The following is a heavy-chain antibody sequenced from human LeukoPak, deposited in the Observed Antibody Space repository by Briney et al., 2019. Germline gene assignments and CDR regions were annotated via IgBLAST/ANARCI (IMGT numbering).Heavy chain of an antibody. J-gene: IGHJ4*02. Sequence: GGSLRLSCAATGXTVSSNYMSWVRQAPGKGLEWVSVFYNGINTYYADSVRGRFTTSRDNSKNTLYLQMNSLRVEDTAVYFCARVGSGNTYGYGDYWGQGTLVTVSS. CDR2: FYNGINT. CDR3: ARVGSGNTYGYGDY. V-gene: IGHV3-66*01. D-gene: IGHD5-18*01. CDR1: GXTVSSNY.